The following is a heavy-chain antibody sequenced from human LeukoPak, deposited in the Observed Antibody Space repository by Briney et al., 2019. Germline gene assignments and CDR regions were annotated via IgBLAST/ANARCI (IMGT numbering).Heavy chain of an antibody. CDR3: AKGGKQQLVRIGAFDI. V-gene: IGHV3-21*01. D-gene: IGHD6-13*01. Sequence: GGSLRLSCAASGFTFSSYSMNWVRQAPGKGLEWVSSISSSSSYIYYADSVKGRFTISRDNSKNTLYLQMNSLRAEDTAVYYCAKGGKQQLVRIGAFDIWGQGTMVTVSS. J-gene: IGHJ3*02. CDR2: ISSSSSYI. CDR1: GFTFSSYS.